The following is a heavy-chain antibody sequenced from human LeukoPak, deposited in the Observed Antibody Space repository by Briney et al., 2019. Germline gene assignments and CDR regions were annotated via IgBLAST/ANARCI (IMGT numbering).Heavy chain of an antibody. Sequence: PGRSLRLSCAASGFTFSSYAMHWVRQAPGKGLEWVAVIASHARDAHYSDSVKGRFTISRDNSKDTLHLQMNNLEVEDTAVYYCARDRLNRADCGTNCYSAVFDYWGQGALVTVSS. CDR1: GFTFSSYA. CDR3: ARDRLNRADCGTNCYSAVFDY. D-gene: IGHD2-21*01. CDR2: IASHARDA. J-gene: IGHJ4*02. V-gene: IGHV3-30*04.